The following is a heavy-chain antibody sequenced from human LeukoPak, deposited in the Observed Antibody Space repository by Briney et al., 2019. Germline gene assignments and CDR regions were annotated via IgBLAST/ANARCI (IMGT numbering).Heavy chain of an antibody. Sequence: ASVKVSCKASGGTFSSYTISWVRQAPGQGLEWMGRIIPILGIANYAQKFQGRVTITADKSTSTAYMELSSLRSEDTAVYCCAREDIVVVVAATRGHWFDAWGQGTLVTVSS. D-gene: IGHD2-15*01. CDR2: IIPILGIA. V-gene: IGHV1-69*04. CDR3: AREDIVVVVAATRGHWFDA. CDR1: GGTFSSYT. J-gene: IGHJ5*02.